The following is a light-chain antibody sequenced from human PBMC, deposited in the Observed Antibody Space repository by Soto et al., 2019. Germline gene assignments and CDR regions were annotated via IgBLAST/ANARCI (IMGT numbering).Light chain of an antibody. J-gene: IGKJ1*01. CDR2: DAS. CDR1: ESISKW. CDR3: QYYAGVWT. Sequence: DIQMTQSPSTLSASVGDRVTITCRASESISKWLAWYQQKPGKAPELLISDASSLESGVPSRFSGSGSGTDFILTISSLQPDDFATYYCQYYAGVWTFGQGTKV. V-gene: IGKV1-5*01.